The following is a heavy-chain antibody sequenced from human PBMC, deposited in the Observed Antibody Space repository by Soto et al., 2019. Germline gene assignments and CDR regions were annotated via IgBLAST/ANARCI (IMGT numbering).Heavy chain of an antibody. D-gene: IGHD1-7*01. J-gene: IGHJ4*02. CDR3: AKNQERELPRVIDF. V-gene: IGHV3-23*01. CDR1: GPTFSNYA. Sequence: GGSLRLSCATSGPTFSNYAMSWVRQAPGGGLEWVSSMSGSSSTTYYADSVKGRFTISRDRSKNTLYLQMSSLRAEDTALYYCAKNQERELPRVIDFWGQGTLVTVSS. CDR2: MSGSSSTT.